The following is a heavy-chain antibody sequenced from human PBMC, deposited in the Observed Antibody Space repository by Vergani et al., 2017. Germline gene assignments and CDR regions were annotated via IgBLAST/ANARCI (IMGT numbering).Heavy chain of an antibody. V-gene: IGHV1-8*01. CDR2: MNPNSGNT. J-gene: IGHJ6*03. D-gene: IGHD3-3*01. CDR3: ARVTSLRFFYYYYMDV. CDR1: GYTFTSYD. Sequence: QVQLVQSGAEVKKPGASVKVSCKASGYTFTSYDINWVRQATGQGLEWMGWMNPNSGNTGYAQKFQGRVTMTRNTSISTAYMDLSSLRSEDTAVYYCARVTSLRFFYYYYMDVWGKGTTVTVSS.